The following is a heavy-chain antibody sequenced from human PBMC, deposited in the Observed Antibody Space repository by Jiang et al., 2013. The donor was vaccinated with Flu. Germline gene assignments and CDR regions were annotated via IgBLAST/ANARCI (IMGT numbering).Heavy chain of an antibody. V-gene: IGHV4-39*01. CDR2: IYHSGST. J-gene: IGHJ3*02. CDR1: GGSVRSSFFS. Sequence: GSGLVKPSETLSLTCAVSGGSVRSSFFSWGWIRQPPGKGLEWIGNIYHSGSTYYNPSLKGRLTISVDTSKNQFSLQLSSVTAADTALYYCATYCSASSCYRGAFDIWGQGTVVTVSS. D-gene: IGHD2-2*01. CDR3: ATYCSASSCYRGAFDI.